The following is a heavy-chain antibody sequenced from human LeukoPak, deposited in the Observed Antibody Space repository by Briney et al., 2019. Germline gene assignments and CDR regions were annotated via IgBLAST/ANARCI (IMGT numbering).Heavy chain of an antibody. CDR1: GDSINNYY. CDR2: IYYSGGT. Sequence: SETLSLTCTVSGDSINNYYWSWIRQSPGKGLEWIGYIYYSGGTKYNPSLKSRVTISVDTSKNQSSLKLSSVTAADTAVYYCARHRGSGSPYFDYWGQGTLVTVSS. D-gene: IGHD3-10*01. CDR3: ARHRGSGSPYFDY. V-gene: IGHV4-59*08. J-gene: IGHJ4*02.